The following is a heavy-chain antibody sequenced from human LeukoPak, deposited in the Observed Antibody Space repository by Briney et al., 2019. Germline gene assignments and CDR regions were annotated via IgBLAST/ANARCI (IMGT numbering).Heavy chain of an antibody. J-gene: IGHJ5*02. D-gene: IGHD6-19*01. Sequence: SETLSLTCTVSGGSISSYYWSWIRQPAGKGLEWIGRIHTSGSTNYNPSLKSRVTMSVDTSKNQFSLKLSSVTAADTAVYYCVRGRYSSGWYKDKNWFDPWGQGTPVTVSS. CDR2: IHTSGST. V-gene: IGHV4-4*07. CDR1: GGSISSYY. CDR3: VRGRYSSGWYKDKNWFDP.